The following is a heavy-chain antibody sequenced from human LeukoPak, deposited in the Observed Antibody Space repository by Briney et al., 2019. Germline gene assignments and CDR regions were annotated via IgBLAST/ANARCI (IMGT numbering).Heavy chain of an antibody. V-gene: IGHV3-30*02. CDR2: ISYDGSNK. Sequence: GGSLRLSCAASGFTFSSHGMHWVRRAPCKRLEWVTFISYDGSNKDYADSVKGRFTISRDNSKNTLYLQVDSLRPEDTAVYYCARGGAAGIYGMDVWGQGAIMTVTS. D-gene: IGHD6-13*01. J-gene: IGHJ6*02. CDR3: ARGGAAGIYGMDV. CDR1: GFTFSSHG.